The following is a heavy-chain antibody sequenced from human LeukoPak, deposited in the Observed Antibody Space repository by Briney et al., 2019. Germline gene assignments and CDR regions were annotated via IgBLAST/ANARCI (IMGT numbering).Heavy chain of an antibody. D-gene: IGHD5-12*01. Sequence: ASVKVSCKASGYTFTSYDINWVRQATGQGLEWMGWMYPNSGNTGYAQKFQGRVTMTRNTSISTAYMELSSLRSEDTAVYYCARVMVVSGYVYYYMDVWGKGATVTISS. CDR2: MYPNSGNT. CDR1: GYTFTSYD. J-gene: IGHJ6*03. V-gene: IGHV1-8*01. CDR3: ARVMVVSGYVYYYMDV.